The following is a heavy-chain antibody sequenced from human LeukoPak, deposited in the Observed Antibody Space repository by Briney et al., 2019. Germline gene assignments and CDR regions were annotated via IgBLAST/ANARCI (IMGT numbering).Heavy chain of an antibody. V-gene: IGHV4-59*08. J-gene: IGHJ4*02. CDR2: IYSSGST. CDR3: ARTYHFGSGNYHFDY. CDR1: GGSISTYY. D-gene: IGHD3-10*01. Sequence: SETLSLTCTVSGGSISTYYWSWIRQPPGKGLEWIGYIYSSGSTNYNPSLKSRVTISVDTSKNQFSLKLTSVTAADAAVYYCARTYHFGSGNYHFDYWGQGTLVTVSS.